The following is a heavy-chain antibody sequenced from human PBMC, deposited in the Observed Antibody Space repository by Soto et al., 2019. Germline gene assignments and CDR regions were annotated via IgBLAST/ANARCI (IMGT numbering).Heavy chain of an antibody. Sequence: SETLSLTCTVSGGSMISSYWSWIRQPPGKGLEWIGYIYYSGSTYYNPSLKSRVTISVDTSKNQFSLKLSSVTAADTAVYYCASVSYFNAFDYWGQGTLVTVSS. CDR3: ASVSYFNAFDY. CDR2: IYYSGST. D-gene: IGHD3-9*01. J-gene: IGHJ4*02. CDR1: GGSMISSY. V-gene: IGHV4-59*06.